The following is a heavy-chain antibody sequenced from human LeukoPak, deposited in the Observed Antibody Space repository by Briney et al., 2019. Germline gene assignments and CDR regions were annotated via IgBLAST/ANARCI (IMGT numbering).Heavy chain of an antibody. J-gene: IGHJ6*03. D-gene: IGHD5-24*01. CDR1: GFTFSNSW. CDR2: IKQDGSEK. Sequence: GGSLRLSCAASGFTFSNSWMSWVRQAPGKGLEWVANIKQDGSEKYYADSVKGRFTISRDNAKNSLYLQMNSLRAEDTAVYYCARLKREMAGIWSQEYYYYMDVWGKGTTVTISS. CDR3: ARLKREMAGIWSQEYYYYMDV. V-gene: IGHV3-7*03.